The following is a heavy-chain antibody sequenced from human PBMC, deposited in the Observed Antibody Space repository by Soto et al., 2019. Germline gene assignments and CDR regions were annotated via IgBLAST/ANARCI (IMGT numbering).Heavy chain of an antibody. J-gene: IGHJ3*02. CDR3: AKDVPYNYPFYDIFTGYYAGRTHDAFDI. CDR1: GFTFSSYA. D-gene: IGHD3-9*01. V-gene: IGHV3-23*01. CDR2: ISGSGGST. Sequence: PGGSLRLSCAASGFTFSSYAMSWVRQAPGKGLEWVSAISGSGGSTYYADSVKGRFTISRDNSKNTLYLQMNSLRAEDTAVYYCAKDVPYNYPFYDIFTGYYAGRTHDAFDIWGKGKMVTVSS.